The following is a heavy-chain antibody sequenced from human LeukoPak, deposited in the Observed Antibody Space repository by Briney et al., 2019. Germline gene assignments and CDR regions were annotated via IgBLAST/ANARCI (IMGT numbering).Heavy chain of an antibody. CDR2: ISSSSSTI. Sequence: PGGSLRLSCAASGFTFSSYSMNWVRQAPGKGLEWVSYISSSSSTIYYADSVRGRFTISRENDKNSLFLQMNSLRAEDTAVYYCARDGGYSGYDADCWGQGTLVTVSS. CDR3: ARDGGYSGYDADC. CDR1: GFTFSSYS. V-gene: IGHV3-48*01. J-gene: IGHJ4*02. D-gene: IGHD5-12*01.